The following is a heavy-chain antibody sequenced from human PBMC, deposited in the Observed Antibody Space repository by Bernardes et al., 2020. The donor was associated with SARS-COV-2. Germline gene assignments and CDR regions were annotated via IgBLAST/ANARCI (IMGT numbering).Heavy chain of an antibody. CDR1: AGSISTSS. J-gene: IGHJ4*02. CDR2: LYSSGGT. D-gene: IGHD3-10*01. CDR3: ATGSFYHFY. Sequence: SETLSLTCTASAGSISTSSWSWIRQPPGKALEWIGCLYSSGGTNYNPSLKSRVTISVDTSKNQFSLKLSSVTAADTAVYYCATGSFYHFYWGRGTLVTVSS. V-gene: IGHV4-59*01.